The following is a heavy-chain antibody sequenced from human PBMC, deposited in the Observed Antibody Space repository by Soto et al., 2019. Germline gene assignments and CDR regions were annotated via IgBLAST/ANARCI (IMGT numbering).Heavy chain of an antibody. J-gene: IGHJ4*02. D-gene: IGHD2-15*01. Sequence: QVQLVQSGAEVKMPGSSVKVSCKASGGTFSTNPISWVRQAPGQGLEWMGGTSPIFGSGSSSQTFHGRLTVTADKSTNTAYMELSNLTSGDTAVYYCARRQSGGFHRYFDSWGQGILVTVSS. V-gene: IGHV1-69*06. CDR2: TSPIFGSG. CDR3: ARRQSGGFHRYFDS. CDR1: GGTFSTNP.